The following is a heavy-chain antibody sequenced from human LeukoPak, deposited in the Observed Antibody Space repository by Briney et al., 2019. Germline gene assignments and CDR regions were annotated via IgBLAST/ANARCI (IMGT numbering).Heavy chain of an antibody. V-gene: IGHV1-24*01. CDR1: GYTLTELS. CDR3: ATRRENWFDP. CDR2: FDPEDGET. J-gene: IGHJ5*02. Sequence: GASVKVSCKVSGYTLTELSMHWVRQAPGKGLEWMGGFDPEDGETIYAQKFQGRVTITEDTSTDTAYMELSSLRSEDTAVYYCATRRENWFDPWGQGTLVTVSS.